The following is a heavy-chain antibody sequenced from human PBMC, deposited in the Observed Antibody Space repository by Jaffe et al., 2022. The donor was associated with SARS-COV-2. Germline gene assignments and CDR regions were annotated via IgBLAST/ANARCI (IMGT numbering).Heavy chain of an antibody. V-gene: IGHV1-18*01. CDR1: GYTFTSYG. CDR2: ISAYNGNT. J-gene: IGHJ5*02. D-gene: IGHD6-19*01. CDR3: ARVGAVAGKKGMRGWFDP. Sequence: QVQLVQSGAEVKKPGASVKVSCKASGYTFTSYGISWVRQAPGQGLEWMGWISAYNGNTNYAQKLQGRVTMTTDTSTSTAYMELRSLRSDDTAVYYCARVGAVAGKKGMRGWFDPWGQGTLVTVSS.